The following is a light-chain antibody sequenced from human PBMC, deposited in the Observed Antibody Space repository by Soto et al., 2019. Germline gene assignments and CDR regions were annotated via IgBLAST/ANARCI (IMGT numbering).Light chain of an antibody. CDR3: QQYKNEPYT. CDR1: QSVGSS. V-gene: IGKV3-15*01. CDR2: GAS. J-gene: IGKJ2*01. Sequence: EIVLTQSPATLSVSPGERATLSCRASQSVGSSLAWYQQKRGQAPRLLIYGASTRATDIPARFSGSGSGTEFTLTISSLQSEDFAVYYCQQYKNEPYTFGQGTKLEIK.